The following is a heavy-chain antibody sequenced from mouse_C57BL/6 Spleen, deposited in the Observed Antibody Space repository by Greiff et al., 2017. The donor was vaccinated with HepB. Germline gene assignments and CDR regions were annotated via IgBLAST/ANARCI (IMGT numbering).Heavy chain of an antibody. CDR2: IDPETGGT. J-gene: IGHJ4*01. Sequence: VQRVESGAELVRPGASVTLSCKASGYTFTDYEMHWVKQTPVHGLEWIGAIDPETGGTAYNQKFKGKAILTADKSSSTAYMELRSLTSADSAVYYCTLYDGYYDYAMDYWGQGTSVTVSS. D-gene: IGHD2-3*01. CDR3: TLYDGYYDYAMDY. V-gene: IGHV1-15*01. CDR1: GYTFTDYE.